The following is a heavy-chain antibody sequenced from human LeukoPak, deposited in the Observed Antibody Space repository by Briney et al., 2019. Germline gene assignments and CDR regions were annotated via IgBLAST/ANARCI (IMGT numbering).Heavy chain of an antibody. CDR3: AMTFYGDGDY. Sequence: SETLSRTCTVSGVSISSYYWSWIRQSPGKGLEWIGHIYYSRSPNYNPPLKSRVTISVDTSKNRFSLKLSSVTAADTAVYYCAMTFYGDGDYWGQGTLVTASS. D-gene: IGHD4-17*01. J-gene: IGHJ4*02. CDR2: IYYSRSP. CDR1: GVSISSYY. V-gene: IGHV4-59*08.